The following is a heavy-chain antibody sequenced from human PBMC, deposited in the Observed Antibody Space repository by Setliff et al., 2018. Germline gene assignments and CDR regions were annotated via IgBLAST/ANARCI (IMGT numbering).Heavy chain of an antibody. J-gene: IGHJ4*02. CDR1: GGSISSGGYY. CDR2: IYYSGST. Sequence: KASETLSLTCTVSGGSISSGGYYWSWIRQHPGKGLEWIGYIYYSGSTYYNPSLKSRVTISVDTSKNQFSLKLSSVTAADTAVYYCARVESSGYYYFDYWGQGTLVTVSS. V-gene: IGHV4-31*03. CDR3: ARVESSGYYYFDY. D-gene: IGHD3-22*01.